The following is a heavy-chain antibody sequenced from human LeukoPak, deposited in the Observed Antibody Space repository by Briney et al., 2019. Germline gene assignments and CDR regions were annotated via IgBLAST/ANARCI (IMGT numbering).Heavy chain of an antibody. V-gene: IGHV4-30-2*01. Sequence: SQTLSLTCAVSGGSISSGGYSWSWIRQPPGKGLEWIGYIYHSGSTYYNPSLKSRVTISVDTSKNQFSLKLSSVTAADTAVYYCARGPGVPAAISSWFDPWGQGTLVTVSS. CDR2: IYHSGST. D-gene: IGHD2-2*01. CDR3: ARGPGVPAAISSWFDP. CDR1: GGSISSGGYS. J-gene: IGHJ5*02.